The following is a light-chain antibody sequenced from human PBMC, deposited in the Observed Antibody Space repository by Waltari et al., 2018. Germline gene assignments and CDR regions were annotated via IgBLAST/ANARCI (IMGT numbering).Light chain of an antibody. Sequence: QSALTQPRSVSGSPGQSVTISCTGTSSDVGGYNYVSWYQQHPGKAPKLIIYDFSKRPSGVPDRFSGSKSGNTASLTISGLQAEDEADYYCCSYAGSSYVFGTGTKVTVL. CDR2: DFS. V-gene: IGLV2-11*01. CDR1: SSDVGGYNY. CDR3: CSYAGSSYV. J-gene: IGLJ1*01.